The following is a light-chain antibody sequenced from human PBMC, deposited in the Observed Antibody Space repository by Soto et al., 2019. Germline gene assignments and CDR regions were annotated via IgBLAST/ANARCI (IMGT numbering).Light chain of an antibody. V-gene: IGKV1-9*01. J-gene: IGKJ1*01. CDR1: QGISSY. CDR3: QQLNNYPLT. CDR2: AAS. Sequence: DIQLTQSPSFLSASVGDRVTVTCRASQGISSYLAWYQQQPGKAPKLLIYAASTLQSGVPSRFSGSGSGTEFTLTISSLQPEDFATYYCQQLNNYPLTFGQGTRVEI.